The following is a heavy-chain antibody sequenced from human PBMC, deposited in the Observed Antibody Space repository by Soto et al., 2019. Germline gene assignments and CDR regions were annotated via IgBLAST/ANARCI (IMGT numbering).Heavy chain of an antibody. J-gene: IGHJ5*02. CDR2: TYFRSKWYN. V-gene: IGHV6-1*01. Sequence: SQTLSLTCAISGDSVSSNTASWNWIRQSPSSGLEWLGRTYFRSKWYNDYAVSVKSRIISNPDTSNNQFSLQLNSVTPEDTAVYFCAKGDNLGPKTGYAFDPWGQGIMVTVSS. CDR1: GDSVSSNTAS. D-gene: IGHD5-12*01. CDR3: AKGDNLGPKTGYAFDP.